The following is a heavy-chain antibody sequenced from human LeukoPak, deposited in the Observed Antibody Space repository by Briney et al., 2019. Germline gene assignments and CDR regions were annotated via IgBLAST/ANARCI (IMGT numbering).Heavy chain of an antibody. CDR2: IYYSGST. J-gene: IGHJ5*02. CDR3: ARPQATARGWFDP. D-gene: IGHD2-21*02. Sequence: SETLSLTCTVSGGSISSSSYYWGWIRQPPGKGLEWIASIYYSGSTYYNPSLKSRVTISVDPSKNQFSLKQSSVTAADTAVYYCARPQATARGWFDPWGQGTLVTVSS. V-gene: IGHV4-39*01. CDR1: GGSISSSSYY.